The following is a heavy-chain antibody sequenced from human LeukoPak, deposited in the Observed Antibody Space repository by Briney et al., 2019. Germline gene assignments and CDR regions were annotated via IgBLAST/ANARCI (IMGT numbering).Heavy chain of an antibody. D-gene: IGHD3-22*01. CDR2: ISGSGGST. J-gene: IGHJ4*02. CDR1: GFTFSSYA. Sequence: GGSLRLSCAASGFTFSSYAMSWVRQAPGKGLEWVSAISGSGGSTYYADSVKGRFTISRDNSKNTLYLQMNSLRAEDTAVYYCAKAGARRYDSSGYYGIDYWGQGTLVTVSS. CDR3: AKAGARRYDSSGYYGIDY. V-gene: IGHV3-23*01.